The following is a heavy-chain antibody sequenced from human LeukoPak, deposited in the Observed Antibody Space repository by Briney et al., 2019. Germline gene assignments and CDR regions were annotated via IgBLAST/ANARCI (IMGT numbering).Heavy chain of an antibody. Sequence: PGGSLRLSCAASGFIFSDYYMSWMRQAPGKGLEWLSYIDGSSSRTNYADSVKGRFTISRDNVKNSLYLQMNSLRAEDTAVYFCARRGTDYCTPSSCHPNWFAPWGQGPQVTVS. CDR3: ARRGTDYCTPSSCHPNWFAP. V-gene: IGHV3-11*03. J-gene: IGHJ5*02. D-gene: IGHD4-11*01. CDR2: IDGSSSRT. CDR1: GFIFSDYY.